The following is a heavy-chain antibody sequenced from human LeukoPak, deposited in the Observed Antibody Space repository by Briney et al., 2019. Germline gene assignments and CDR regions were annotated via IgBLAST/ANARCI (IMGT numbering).Heavy chain of an antibody. CDR1: GYTFTSYD. V-gene: IGHV1-8*03. D-gene: IGHD6-13*01. CDR2: MNPNSGNT. Sequence: ASVKVSCKASGYTFTSYDINWVRQATGQGLEWMGWMNPNSGNTGYAQKFQGRVTITRNTSISTAYMELSSLRSEDTAVYYCARGTEQQLAPSYYYYYMDVWGKGTTVTVSS. CDR3: ARGTEQQLAPSYYYYYMDV. J-gene: IGHJ6*03.